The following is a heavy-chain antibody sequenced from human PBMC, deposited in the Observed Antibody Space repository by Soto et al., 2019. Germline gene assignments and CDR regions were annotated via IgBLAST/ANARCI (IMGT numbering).Heavy chain of an antibody. CDR2: INSDGSST. D-gene: IGHD3-9*01. CDR1: GFTFSSYW. V-gene: IGHV3-74*01. Sequence: ESLKISCAASGFTFSSYWMHWVRQAPGKGLVWVSRINSDGSSTSYADSVKGRFTISRDNAKNTLYLQMNSLRAEDTAVYYCARNPPPDFDWLFYDYWGQGTLVTVSS. J-gene: IGHJ4*02. CDR3: ARNPPPDFDWLFYDY.